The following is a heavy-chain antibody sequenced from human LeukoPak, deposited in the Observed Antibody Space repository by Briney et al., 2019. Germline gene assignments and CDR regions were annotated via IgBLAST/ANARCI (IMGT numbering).Heavy chain of an antibody. J-gene: IGHJ3*02. CDR1: GGTFSSYA. Sequence: SVNVSCKASGGTFSSYAISWVRQAPGQGLEWMGGIIPIFGTANYAQKFQGRVTITADESTSTAYMELSSLRSEDTAVYYCAREIVDTAMVDAFDIWGQGTMVTVSS. CDR2: IIPIFGTA. V-gene: IGHV1-69*13. D-gene: IGHD5-18*01. CDR3: AREIVDTAMVDAFDI.